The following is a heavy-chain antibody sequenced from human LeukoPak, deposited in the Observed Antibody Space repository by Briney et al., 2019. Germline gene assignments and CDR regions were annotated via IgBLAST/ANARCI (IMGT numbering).Heavy chain of an antibody. Sequence: GESLKISCKGSGYGFTTCWIGWVRQMPGKGLEWMGIIFPADSDTRYSPSFQGQVSVSADKSMTTAYLQWSSLKASDTAMYFCARWVTADRGKKDAFDIWGQGTMVTVSS. D-gene: IGHD2-21*02. CDR2: IFPADSDT. CDR1: GYGFTTCW. V-gene: IGHV5-51*01. CDR3: ARWVTADRGKKDAFDI. J-gene: IGHJ3*02.